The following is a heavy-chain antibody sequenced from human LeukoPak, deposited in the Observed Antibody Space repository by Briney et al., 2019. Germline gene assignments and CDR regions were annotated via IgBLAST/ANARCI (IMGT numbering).Heavy chain of an antibody. V-gene: IGHV1-69*05. D-gene: IGHD5-24*01. CDR2: IIPIFGTA. J-gene: IGHJ3*02. Sequence: ASVKVSCKASGGTFSSYAISWVRQAPGQGLEWMGRIIPIFGTANYAQKFQGRVTITTDESTSTDYMELSSLRSEDTAVYYCARGGRGEEMATINAFDIWGQGSMVTVFS. CDR3: ARGGRGEEMATINAFDI. CDR1: GGTFSSYA.